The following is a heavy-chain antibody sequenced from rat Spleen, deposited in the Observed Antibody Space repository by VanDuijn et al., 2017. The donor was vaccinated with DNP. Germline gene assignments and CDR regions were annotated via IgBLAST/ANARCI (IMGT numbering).Heavy chain of an antibody. D-gene: IGHD1-12*01. J-gene: IGHJ4*01. Sequence: EVQLVESGGGLVQPGRSLKLSCAVSRITFSDHNMAWVRQAPKKGLEWVATISYDGSGTYYRDSVKGRFTISRDNVKSFLYLQVNSLRSEDTATYYCARHRTIMPYYYAMDAWGQGASVTVSS. V-gene: IGHV5-7*01. CDR2: ISYDGSGT. CDR3: ARHRTIMPYYYAMDA. CDR1: RITFSDHN.